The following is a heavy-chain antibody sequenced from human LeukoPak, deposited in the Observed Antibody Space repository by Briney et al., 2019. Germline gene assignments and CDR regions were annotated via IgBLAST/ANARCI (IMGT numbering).Heavy chain of an antibody. CDR2: ISYDGSNK. D-gene: IGHD3-22*01. V-gene: IGHV3-30-3*01. Sequence: AGRSLRLSCAASGFTFSSYAMHWVRQAPGKGLEWVAVISYDGSNKYYADSVKGRFTFSRDNSKNTLYLQMNSLRAEDTAVYYCAKGRYYDSSGSGYFDYWGQGTLVTVSS. CDR1: GFTFSSYA. CDR3: AKGRYYDSSGSGYFDY. J-gene: IGHJ4*02.